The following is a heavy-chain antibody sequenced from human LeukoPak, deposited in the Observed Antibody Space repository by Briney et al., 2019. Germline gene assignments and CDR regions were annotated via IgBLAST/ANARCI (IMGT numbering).Heavy chain of an antibody. CDR1: GGSISRGGYY. V-gene: IGHV4-31*03. CDR3: ARGLDPIPCDY. J-gene: IGHJ4*02. CDR2: IYFSGST. Sequence: SETLSLTCTVSGGSISRGGYYWNWTRQHPGKGLEWIGCIYFSGSTYYNPSLKSRVTISLDTSKNQFSLNLTSVTAADTAVYHCARGLDPIPCDYWGQGTLVTVSS. D-gene: IGHD3-16*01.